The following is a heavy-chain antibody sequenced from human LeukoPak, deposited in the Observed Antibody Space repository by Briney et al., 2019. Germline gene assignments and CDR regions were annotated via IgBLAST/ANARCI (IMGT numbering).Heavy chain of an antibody. Sequence: SETLSLTCSVSGGSISSSNYYWSWIRQPAGKGLEWIGRIYTSESTNYNPSLKSRVTISVDTSRNQFSLKLSSVTAADTAVYYCARESRWRYFDSWGQGTLLTVSS. D-gene: IGHD5-24*01. J-gene: IGHJ4*02. CDR3: ARESRWRYFDS. CDR2: IYTSEST. CDR1: GGSISSSNYY. V-gene: IGHV4-61*02.